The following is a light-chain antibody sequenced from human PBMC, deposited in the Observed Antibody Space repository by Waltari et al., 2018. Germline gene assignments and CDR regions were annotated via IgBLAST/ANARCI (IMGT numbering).Light chain of an antibody. CDR3: QQYSNWPT. J-gene: IGKJ4*01. CDR1: QRVSSS. Sequence: EIVLTQSPATLSLSPGERATLSCRASQRVSSSLAWYQQKPGQAPRLLIYGASSRATGIPDRFSGSGSGTDFTLTISSLEPEDFAVYYCQQYSNWPTFGGGTKVEIK. CDR2: GAS. V-gene: IGKV3-15*01.